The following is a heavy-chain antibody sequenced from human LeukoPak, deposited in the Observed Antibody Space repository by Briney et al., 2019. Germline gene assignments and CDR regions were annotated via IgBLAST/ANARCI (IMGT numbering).Heavy chain of an antibody. J-gene: IGHJ6*03. V-gene: IGHV1-18*01. CDR1: GYTFTSYG. CDR3: ARVLAVYCSGGSCYLGINYYYMDV. Sequence: ASVKVSCKASGYTFTSYGISWVRQAPGQALEWMGWMSAYNGNTKCAQKLQGRVTMTTDTSTSTAYMELRSLRSDDTAVYYCARVLAVYCSGGSCYLGINYYYMDVWGKGTTVTVSS. CDR2: MSAYNGNT. D-gene: IGHD2-15*01.